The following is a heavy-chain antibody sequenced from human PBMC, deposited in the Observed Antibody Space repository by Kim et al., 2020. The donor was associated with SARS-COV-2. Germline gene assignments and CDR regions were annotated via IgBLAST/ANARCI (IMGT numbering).Heavy chain of an antibody. J-gene: IGHJ6*02. CDR3: ARAVTRSYYYYGMDV. CDR1: GCTFSSYA. CDR2: IIPVLGNA. Sequence: SVKVSCKASGCTFSSYAISWVRQAPGQRLEWMGRIIPVLGNANYAQKFQGRVTITADKSTSTAYMELTSLRSEDTAVYYCARAVTRSYYYYGMDVWGQG. D-gene: IGHD4-4*01. V-gene: IGHV1-69*04.